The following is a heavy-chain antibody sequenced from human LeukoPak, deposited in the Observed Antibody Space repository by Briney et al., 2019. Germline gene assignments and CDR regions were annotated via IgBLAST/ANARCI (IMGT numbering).Heavy chain of an antibody. J-gene: IGHJ4*02. V-gene: IGHV1-18*04. CDR2: ISAYNGNT. CDR1: GYTFTSYY. D-gene: IGHD3-3*01. CDR3: ARVFGDFWSAKYYFDY. Sequence: GASVKVSCKASGYTFTSYYMHWVRQAPGQGLEWMGWISAYNGNTNYAQKLQGRVTMTTDTSTSTAYMELRSLRSDDTAVYYCARVFGDFWSAKYYFDYWGQGTLVTVSS.